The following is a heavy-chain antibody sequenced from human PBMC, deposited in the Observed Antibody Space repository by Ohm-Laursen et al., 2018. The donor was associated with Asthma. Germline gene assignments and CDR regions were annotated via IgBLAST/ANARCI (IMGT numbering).Heavy chain of an antibody. CDR1: GGSFSGYY. V-gene: IGHV4-34*01. CDR3: ARGRITMIVVVPTAPMDV. J-gene: IGHJ6*02. CDR2: INHSGST. Sequence: TLSCTCAVYGGSFSGYYWSWIRQPPGKGLEWIGEINHSGSTSYNPSLKSRVTISVDTSKNQFSLKLSSVTAADTAVYYCARGRITMIVVVPTAPMDVWGQGTTVTVSS. D-gene: IGHD3-22*01.